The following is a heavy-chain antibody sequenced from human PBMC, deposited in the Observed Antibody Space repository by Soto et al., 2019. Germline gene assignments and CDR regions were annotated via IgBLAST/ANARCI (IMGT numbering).Heavy chain of an antibody. CDR1: GFTFSSYA. D-gene: IGHD5-12*01. CDR2: ISGSGGST. V-gene: IGHV3-23*01. CDR3: AKDGGSGYEQYYYYGMDV. J-gene: IGHJ6*02. Sequence: PGGSLRLSCAASGFTFSSYAMSWVRQAPGKGLEWVSAISGSGGSTYYADSVKGRFTISRDNSKNTLYLQMNSLRAEDTAVYYCAKDGGSGYEQYYYYGMDVWGQGTTVTVSS.